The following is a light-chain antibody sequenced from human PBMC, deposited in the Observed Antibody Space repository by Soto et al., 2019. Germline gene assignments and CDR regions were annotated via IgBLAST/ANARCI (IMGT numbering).Light chain of an antibody. J-gene: IGKJ1*01. CDR1: QTISSW. CDR2: KAS. Sequence: DIQMTQSPSTLSGSVGDRVTITCRASQTISSWLAWYQQKPGKAPKLLIYKASTLKSGVPSRFSGSGSGTEFPLTISSLQPDDFATYYCQHYNSYPEAFGQGTKVELK. V-gene: IGKV1-5*03. CDR3: QHYNSYPEA.